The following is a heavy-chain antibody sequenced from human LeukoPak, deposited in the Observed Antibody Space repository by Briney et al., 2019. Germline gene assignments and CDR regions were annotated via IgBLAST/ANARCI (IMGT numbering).Heavy chain of an antibody. CDR3: ARDGFLGPVTAYLDY. V-gene: IGHV3-33*01. J-gene: IGHJ4*02. CDR1: GFTFSSYG. Sequence: PGGSLRLSCAASGFTFSSYGMHWVRQAPGKGLEWVAVIWYDGSNKYYADSVKGRLTISRDNSKNTLYLQMNSLRAEDTAVYYCARDGFLGPVTAYLDYWGQGTPVTVSS. CDR2: IWYDGSNK. D-gene: IGHD2-21*02.